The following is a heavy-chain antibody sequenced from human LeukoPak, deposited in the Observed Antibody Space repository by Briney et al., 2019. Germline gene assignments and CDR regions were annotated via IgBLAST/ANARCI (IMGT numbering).Heavy chain of an antibody. CDR3: ARTGVVATSYFFDY. D-gene: IGHD5-12*01. V-gene: IGHV4-39*07. CDR2: IYYSGST. Sequence: SETLSLTCTVSGGSISTGYYWGWIRQPPGKGLEWIGSIYYSGSTYYNPSLKSRVTISVDTSKSQFSLKLTSVTAADTAVYYCARTGVVATSYFFDYWGQGILVTVSS. CDR1: GGSISTGYY. J-gene: IGHJ4*02.